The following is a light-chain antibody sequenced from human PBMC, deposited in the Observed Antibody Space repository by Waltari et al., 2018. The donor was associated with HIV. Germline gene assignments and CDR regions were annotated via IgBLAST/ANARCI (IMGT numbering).Light chain of an antibody. CDR1: NIRTKS. CDR2: DDV. Sequence: YVLTQPPSVSVAPGQTARITCGGNNIRTKSVHWYQQKPGQAPVLVVYDDVDRPSGIPERFSGSKSGNSATLTISRVDAGDEADYYCQVWDSGSEPPVVFGGGTKLTVL. V-gene: IGLV3-21*02. J-gene: IGLJ2*01. CDR3: QVWDSGSEPPVV.